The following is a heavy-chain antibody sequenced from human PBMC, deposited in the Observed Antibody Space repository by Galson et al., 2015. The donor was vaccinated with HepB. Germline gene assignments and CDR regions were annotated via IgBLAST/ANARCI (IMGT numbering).Heavy chain of an antibody. V-gene: IGHV1-69*13. J-gene: IGHJ6*02. Sequence: SVKVSCKASGGTFSSYAISWVRQAPGQGLEWMGGIIPIFGTANYAQKFQGRVTITADESTSTAYMELSSLRSEDTAVYYCARERGIAVAAPGTYGMDVWGQGTTVTVSS. CDR3: ARERGIAVAAPGTYGMDV. D-gene: IGHD6-19*01. CDR2: IIPIFGTA. CDR1: GGTFSSYA.